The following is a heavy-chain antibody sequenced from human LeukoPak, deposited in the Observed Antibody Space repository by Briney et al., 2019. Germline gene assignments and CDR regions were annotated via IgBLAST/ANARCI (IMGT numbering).Heavy chain of an antibody. D-gene: IGHD2-2*01. CDR3: ARVTSYLHYFDN. CDR2: ISSSGSTI. CDR1: GFTFSMYE. J-gene: IGHJ4*02. V-gene: IGHV3-48*03. Sequence: GGSLRLSCSASGFTFSMYEMNWVRQAPGKGLEWVSYISSSGSTIYYEDPVKGRFTISRDNAKKSLSLQMNSLRAEDTAVYYCARVTSYLHYFDNWGQGTLVIVSS.